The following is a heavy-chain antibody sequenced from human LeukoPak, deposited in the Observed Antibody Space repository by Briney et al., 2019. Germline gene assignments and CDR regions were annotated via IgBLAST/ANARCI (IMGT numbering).Heavy chain of an antibody. V-gene: IGHV3-23*01. Sequence: GGSLRLSCAASGLTFSSYAMSWVRQAPGKGLEWVSAISGSGGSTYYADSVKGRFTISRDNSKNTLYLQMNSLRAADTAVYYCAKGFGAIVVVMGYFDYWGQGTLVTVSS. CDR3: AKGFGAIVVVMGYFDY. J-gene: IGHJ4*02. CDR2: ISGSGGST. CDR1: GLTFSSYA. D-gene: IGHD3-22*01.